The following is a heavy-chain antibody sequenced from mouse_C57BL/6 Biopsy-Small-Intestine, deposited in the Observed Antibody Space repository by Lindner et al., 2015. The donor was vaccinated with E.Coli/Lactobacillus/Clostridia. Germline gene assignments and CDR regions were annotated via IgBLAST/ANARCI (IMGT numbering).Heavy chain of an antibody. Sequence: VQLQESGGGLVKPGGPLKLSCAASGFTFSDYGMHWVRQAPEKGLEWVAYISSGSSTIYYADTVKGRFTISRDNAKNTLFLQITSLRSEDTAIYYCARRSLDGYFFDYWGQGTPLTVSS. V-gene: IGHV5-17*01. CDR3: ARRSLDGYFFDY. CDR1: GFTFSDYG. J-gene: IGHJ2*01. D-gene: IGHD2-3*01. CDR2: ISSGSSTI.